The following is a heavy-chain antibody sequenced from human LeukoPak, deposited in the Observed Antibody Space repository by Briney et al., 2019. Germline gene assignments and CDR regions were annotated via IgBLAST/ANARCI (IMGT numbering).Heavy chain of an antibody. CDR3: ARRIVGATARFDP. CDR2: IYPGDSDT. J-gene: IGHJ5*02. D-gene: IGHD1-26*01. Sequence: GESLKISCKGSGYSFTNYWIGWVRQMPGKGLEWMGIIYPGDSDTRYIPSFQGQVTISADKSISTAYLQWSSLKASDTAMYYCARRIVGATARFDPWGQGTLVTVSS. V-gene: IGHV5-51*01. CDR1: GYSFTNYW.